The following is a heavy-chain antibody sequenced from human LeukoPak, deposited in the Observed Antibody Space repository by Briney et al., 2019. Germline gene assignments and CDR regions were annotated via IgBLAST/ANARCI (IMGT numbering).Heavy chain of an antibody. J-gene: IGHJ1*01. CDR2: ISSDGGST. V-gene: IGHV3-64D*06. CDR3: VKDFYSGSGTRALGNF. D-gene: IGHD3-10*01. Sequence: GSLRLSCSASRFTFSNYAMHWVRQAPGKGLEYVSAISSDGGSTYYADSVKGRFTISRDDSKNTLFLQMSSLRAEDTAIYYCVKDFYSGSGTRALGNFWGQGTSVTVSS. CDR1: RFTFSNYA.